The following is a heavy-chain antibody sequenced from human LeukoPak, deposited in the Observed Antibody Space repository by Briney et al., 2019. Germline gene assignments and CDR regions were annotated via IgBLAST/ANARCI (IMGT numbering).Heavy chain of an antibody. J-gene: IGHJ4*02. CDR3: AKDSLRYDSSGYQIIDY. Sequence: GGSLRLSCAASGFTFSSYAMSWVRQAPGKGLEWVSAISGSGGSTYYADSVKGRFTISRDNSKNTLYLQMNSLRAEDTAVYYCAKDSLRYDSSGYQIIDYWGQGTLVTVSS. CDR1: GFTFSSYA. CDR2: ISGSGGST. V-gene: IGHV3-23*01. D-gene: IGHD3-22*01.